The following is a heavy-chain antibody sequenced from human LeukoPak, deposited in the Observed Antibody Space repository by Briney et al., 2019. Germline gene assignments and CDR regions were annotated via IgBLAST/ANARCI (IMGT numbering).Heavy chain of an antibody. Sequence: GGSLRLSSAASGFSFNSAAMTWVRQAPGKGLEWVSLVNSSGANTYYADSVKGRFTISRDNSKNTVYLQMNSLRAEDTAIYYCAKDIQGSYWGQGTLVAVSS. J-gene: IGHJ4*02. D-gene: IGHD2-21*01. CDR2: VNSSGANT. CDR1: GFSFNSAA. CDR3: AKDIQGSY. V-gene: IGHV3-23*01.